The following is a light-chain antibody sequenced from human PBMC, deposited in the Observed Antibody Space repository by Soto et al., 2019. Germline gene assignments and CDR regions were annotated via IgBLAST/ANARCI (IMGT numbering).Light chain of an antibody. CDR3: QQLNRFPRT. CDR1: QDISGY. J-gene: IGKJ1*01. Sequence: DIQLTQSPSFLSASVGDRVIITCRASQDISGYLAWYQQRPGKVPRFLTHAASTLQSGVPSRFSAAGSGTTFTLTISSLQPEDIATYYCQQLNRFPRTFGQGTKVEV. V-gene: IGKV1-9*01. CDR2: AAS.